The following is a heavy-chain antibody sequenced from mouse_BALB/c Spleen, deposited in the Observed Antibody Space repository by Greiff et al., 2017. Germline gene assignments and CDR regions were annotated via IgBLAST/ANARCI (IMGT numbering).Heavy chain of an antibody. D-gene: IGHD1-3*01. V-gene: IGHV1S81*02. J-gene: IGHJ3*01. CDR2: INPSNGGT. CDR3: TRSGRFAY. Sequence: VQLQQPGAELVQPGASVKLSCKASGYTFTSYYMYWVKQRPGHGLEWIGGINPSNGGTNFNEKFKSKATLTVDKSSSTAYMQLSSLTSEDSAIYYCTRSGRFAYWGQGTLVTVSA. CDR1: GYTFTSYY.